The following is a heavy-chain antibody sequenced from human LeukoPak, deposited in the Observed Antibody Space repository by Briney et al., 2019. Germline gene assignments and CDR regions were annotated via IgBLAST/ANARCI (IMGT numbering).Heavy chain of an antibody. Sequence: PGGSLRLSCAASGFTFSSYAMHWVRQAPGKGREWVAVISYVGSNKYYADSVKGRFTISRDNSKNTLYLQMNSLRAEDTAVYYCARVPYSYGYYFDYWGQGTLVTVSS. CDR1: GFTFSSYA. CDR3: ARVPYSYGYYFDY. CDR2: ISYVGSNK. D-gene: IGHD5-18*01. J-gene: IGHJ4*02. V-gene: IGHV3-30-3*01.